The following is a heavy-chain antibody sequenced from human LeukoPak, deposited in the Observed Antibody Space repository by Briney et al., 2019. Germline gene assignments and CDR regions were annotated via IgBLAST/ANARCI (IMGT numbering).Heavy chain of an antibody. V-gene: IGHV4-39*01. J-gene: IGHJ5*02. Sequence: PSETLSLTCTVSGDSISSTTYNWGWIRQPPGKGLEWIGSIYYTGSTYYNPSLKSRVTMSVDTSKNQFSLKLNSVTAADTAVYYCARVEYSSGWYLGLDPWGQGTLVTVSS. CDR1: GDSISSTTYN. CDR3: ARVEYSSGWYLGLDP. CDR2: IYYTGST. D-gene: IGHD6-19*01.